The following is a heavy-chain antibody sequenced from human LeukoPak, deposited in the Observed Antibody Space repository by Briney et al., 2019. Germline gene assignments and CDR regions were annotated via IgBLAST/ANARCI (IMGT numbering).Heavy chain of an antibody. CDR2: IRSKSYGGTT. V-gene: IGHV3-49*04. CDR1: GFTFSSYA. D-gene: IGHD4-23*01. Sequence: GGSLRLSCAASGFTFSSYAMSWVCQAPGKGLEWVGFIRSKSYGGTTEYAASVKGRFTISRDDSKRIAYLQMNSLKTEDTAVYYCTRGGRTYGGNSISLDYWGQGTLVTVSS. J-gene: IGHJ4*02. CDR3: TRGGRTYGGNSISLDY.